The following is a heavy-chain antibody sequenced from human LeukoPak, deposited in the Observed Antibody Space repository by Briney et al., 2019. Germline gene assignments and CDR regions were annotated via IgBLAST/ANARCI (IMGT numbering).Heavy chain of an antibody. V-gene: IGHV3-21*04. J-gene: IGHJ4*02. Sequence: GGSLRLSCAASEFTFSSYSMNWVRQAPGKGLEWVSSITTSRDYISYADSVRGRFTISRDNAKNSLYLQMNSLRAEDTAVYYCATSRTLDYWGQGTLVTASS. CDR2: ITTSRDYI. CDR1: EFTFSSYS. CDR3: ATSRTLDY.